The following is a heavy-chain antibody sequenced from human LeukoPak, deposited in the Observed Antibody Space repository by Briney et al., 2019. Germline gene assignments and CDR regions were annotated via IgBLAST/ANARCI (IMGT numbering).Heavy chain of an antibody. Sequence: SETLSLTCTVSGYSISSGYYWGWIRQPPGKGLEWIGSIYHSGSTYYNPSLKSRVTISVDTSKNQFSLKLSSVTAADTAVYYCVRGRSMGGMDVWGQGTTVTVSS. D-gene: IGHD1-26*01. J-gene: IGHJ6*02. V-gene: IGHV4-38-2*02. CDR1: GYSISSGYY. CDR2: IYHSGST. CDR3: VRGRSMGGMDV.